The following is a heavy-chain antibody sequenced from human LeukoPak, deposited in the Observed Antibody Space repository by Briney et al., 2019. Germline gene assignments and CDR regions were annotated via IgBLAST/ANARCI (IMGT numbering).Heavy chain of an antibody. V-gene: IGHV3-30*19. J-gene: IGHJ6*03. D-gene: IGHD1-26*01. CDR2: IGYDESKK. CDR3: ARWVVFVGGATDYYYYYMDV. CDR1: GFTFNNFG. Sequence: GGSLRLSCEASGFTFNNFGMHWVRQAPGKGLEWVAFIGYDESKKYYAESVKGRFTISRDDSKNTLYLQMSALKTEDTAVYYCARWVVFVGGATDYYYYYMDVWGKGTTVTVSS.